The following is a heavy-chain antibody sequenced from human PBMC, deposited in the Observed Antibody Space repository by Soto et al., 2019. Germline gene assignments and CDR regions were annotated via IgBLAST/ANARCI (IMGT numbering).Heavy chain of an antibody. J-gene: IGHJ6*02. CDR1: GGSISSYY. CDR2: IYYSGST. CDR3: ARGLLGLFGAHYGMDV. D-gene: IGHD3-3*01. V-gene: IGHV4-59*01. Sequence: ETLSLTCTVSGGSISSYYWSWIRQPPGKGLEWIGYIYYSGSTNYNPSLKSRVTISVDTSKNQFSLKLSSVTAADTAVYYCARGLLGLFGAHYGMDVWGQGTTVTVS.